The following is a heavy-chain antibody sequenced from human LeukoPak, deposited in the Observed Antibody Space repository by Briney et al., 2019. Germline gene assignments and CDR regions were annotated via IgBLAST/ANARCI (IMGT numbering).Heavy chain of an antibody. CDR3: ARDYDSSGYYYGGDY. J-gene: IGHJ4*02. CDR2: ISAYNGNT. V-gene: IGHV1-18*01. Sequence: ASVKVCCKASGYTFTSYGFGWVRQAPGQGLEWMGWISAYNGNTNYAQKLQGRVTMTTDTYTSTAYMELRSLRSDDTAVYYCARDYDSSGYYYGGDYWGQGTLVTVSS. D-gene: IGHD3-22*01. CDR1: GYTFTSYG.